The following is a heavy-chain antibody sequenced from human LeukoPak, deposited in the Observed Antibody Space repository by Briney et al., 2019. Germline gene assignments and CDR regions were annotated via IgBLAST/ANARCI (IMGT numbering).Heavy chain of an antibody. CDR3: ARDILIRYFDWLPTPLDY. V-gene: IGHV1-18*01. J-gene: IGHJ4*02. Sequence: ASVKVSCKASGYTFTSYGISWVRQALGQGLEWMGWISAYNGNTNYAQKHQGRVTMTTDTSTSTAYMELRSLRSDDTAVYYCARDILIRYFDWLPTPLDYWGQGTLVTVSS. CDR2: ISAYNGNT. D-gene: IGHD3-9*01. CDR1: GYTFTSYG.